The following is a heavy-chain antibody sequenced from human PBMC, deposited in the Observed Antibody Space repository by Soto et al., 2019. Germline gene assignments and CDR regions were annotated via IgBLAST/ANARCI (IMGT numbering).Heavy chain of an antibody. CDR1: GGSISSSSYY. J-gene: IGHJ4*02. V-gene: IGHV4-39*01. CDR2: IYYSGST. CDR3: ASLTLLDYGDPFDY. D-gene: IGHD4-17*01. Sequence: QLQLQESGPGLVKPSETLSLTCTVSGGSISSSSYYWGWIRQPPGKGLEWIGSIYYSGSTYYNPSLKSRVTISVDTSKNQFSLKLSSVTAADTAVYYCASLTLLDYGDPFDYWGQGTLVTVSS.